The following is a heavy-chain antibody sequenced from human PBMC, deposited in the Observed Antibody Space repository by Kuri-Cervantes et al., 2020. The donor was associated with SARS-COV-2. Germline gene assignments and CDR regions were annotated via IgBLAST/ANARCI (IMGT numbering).Heavy chain of an antibody. CDR3: ARSRDGYNND. CDR1: GGYFSGYY. J-gene: IGHJ4*02. CDR2: IYYSGST. D-gene: IGHD5-24*01. V-gene: IGHV4-34*01. Sequence: SQTLSLTCAVYGGYFSGYYWSWIRQPPGKGLEWIGSIYYSGSTYYNPSLKSRVTISVDTSKNQFSLKLSSVTAADTAVYYCARSRDGYNNDWGQGTLVTVSS.